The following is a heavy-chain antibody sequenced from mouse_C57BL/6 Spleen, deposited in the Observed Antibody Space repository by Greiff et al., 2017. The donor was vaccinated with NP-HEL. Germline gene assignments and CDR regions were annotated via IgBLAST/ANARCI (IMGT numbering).Heavy chain of an antibody. J-gene: IGHJ2*01. CDR2: INPSNGGT. D-gene: IGHD1-1*02. CDR3: ARRHGSFYFEY. V-gene: IGHV1-53*01. CDR1: GYTFTSYW. Sequence: QVQLQQSGPDLVKPGASVKLSCKASGYTFTSYWMHWVKQRPGQGLEWIGNINPSNGGTNYNEKFKSKATLTVDKSSNTAYLQISSLTSEESAVDYCARRHGSFYFEYWGQGTTLTVSS.